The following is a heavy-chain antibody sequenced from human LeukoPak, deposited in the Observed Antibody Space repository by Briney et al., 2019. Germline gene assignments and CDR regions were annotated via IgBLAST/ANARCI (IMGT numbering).Heavy chain of an antibody. CDR2: IYYSGST. D-gene: IGHD1-14*01. CDR1: GASISSYY. V-gene: IGHV4-59*08. Sequence: SETLSLTCSVSGASISSYYWNWLRQPPGKGLEWIGNIYYSGSTNYNPSLKSRVTILVDTSKNQFSLKLTSVTAADTAVYYCARRRVNTGMDTFDYWGQGTLVTVSS. CDR3: ARRRVNTGMDTFDY. J-gene: IGHJ4*02.